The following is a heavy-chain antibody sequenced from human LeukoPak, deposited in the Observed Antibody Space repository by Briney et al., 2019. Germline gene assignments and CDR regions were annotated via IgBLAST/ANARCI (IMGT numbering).Heavy chain of an antibody. Sequence: GGSLRLSCAASGFRFSDFTMTWVRQAPGKGLEWVSAISGSGGSTYYADSVKGRFTISRDNSKNTLYLQMNSLRAEDTAVYYCAKASLPVTMHQLDYWGQGTLVTVSS. CDR3: AKASLPVTMHQLDY. CDR1: GFRFSDFT. D-gene: IGHD4-17*01. J-gene: IGHJ4*02. V-gene: IGHV3-23*01. CDR2: ISGSGGST.